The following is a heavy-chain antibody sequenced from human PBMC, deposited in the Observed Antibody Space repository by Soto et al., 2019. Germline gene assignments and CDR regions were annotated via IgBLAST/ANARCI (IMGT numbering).Heavy chain of an antibody. J-gene: IGHJ4*02. V-gene: IGHV3-23*01. Sequence: GGSHRLSCAASGFTFGSYAMSWVRQAPGKGLEWVSAISGSGGSTYYADSVKGRFIISRDNSKNSLYLQMNSLRAEDTAVYYCARVPDLDYCSKTSCLYYFDYWGQGALVTVSS. CDR1: GFTFGSYA. CDR3: ARVPDLDYCSKTSCLYYFDY. CDR2: ISGSGGST. D-gene: IGHD2-2*01.